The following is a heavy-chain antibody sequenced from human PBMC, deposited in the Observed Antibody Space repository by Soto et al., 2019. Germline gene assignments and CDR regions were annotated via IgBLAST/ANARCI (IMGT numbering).Heavy chain of an antibody. V-gene: IGHV4-4*07. D-gene: IGHD1-26*01. CDR2: IYTSGST. J-gene: IGHJ6*02. CDR1: GGSIRSYY. CDR3: AREGASGFGMDV. Sequence: EVLALTCNDSGGSIRSYYWSWVRQPAGKPLEWIGRIYTSGSTNYNPSLKSRVSMSVDTSKNQFSLEVTSVTAADTAVYYCAREGASGFGMDVWGQGTTVTVSS.